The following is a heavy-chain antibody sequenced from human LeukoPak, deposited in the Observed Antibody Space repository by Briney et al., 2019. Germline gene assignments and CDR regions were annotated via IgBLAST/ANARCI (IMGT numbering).Heavy chain of an antibody. CDR1: GFTFSSYW. CDR2: INSDGSST. J-gene: IGHJ6*03. D-gene: IGHD3-22*01. V-gene: IGHV3-74*01. CDR3: ARDPGYYDSSGYQLTYPYYMDV. Sequence: GGSLRLSCAASGFTFSSYWMHWVRQAPGKGLVWVSRINSDGSSTSYADSVKGRFTISRDNAKNTLYLQMNRLRAEDTAVYYCARDPGYYDSSGYQLTYPYYMDVWGKGTTVTVSS.